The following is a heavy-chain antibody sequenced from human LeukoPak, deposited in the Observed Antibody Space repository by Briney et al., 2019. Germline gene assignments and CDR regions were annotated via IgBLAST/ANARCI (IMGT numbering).Heavy chain of an antibody. CDR2: FDPEVGKT. D-gene: IGHD2-21*01. CDR1: GGTFNTYA. CDR3: ATDMVGYCGDVTCYSEAY. J-gene: IGHJ4*02. V-gene: IGHV1-24*01. Sequence: ASVKVSCKASGGTFNTYAITWVRQAPGKGLEWMGGFDPEVGKTMYAEKLDGRLTVTDDTSTDTAYMQLSSLRLEDTAVYYCATDMVGYCGDVTCYSEAYWGQGTLVTVSS.